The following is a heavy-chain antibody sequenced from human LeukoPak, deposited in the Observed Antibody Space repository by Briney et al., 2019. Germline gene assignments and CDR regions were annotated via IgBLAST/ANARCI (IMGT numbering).Heavy chain of an antibody. V-gene: IGHV4-34*01. J-gene: IGHJ4*02. CDR3: ARMTTGHDF. CDR1: GTSFSSYY. Sequence: PSEALSLTCAVSGTSFSSYYWSWIRQPPGKGLEWIGEVNHSGYTNHNPSLKSRVTKSVDTSKNQFSLRLRSVTAADTAVYFCARMTTGHDFWGQGTLVTVSS. CDR2: VNHSGYT. D-gene: IGHD4-17*01.